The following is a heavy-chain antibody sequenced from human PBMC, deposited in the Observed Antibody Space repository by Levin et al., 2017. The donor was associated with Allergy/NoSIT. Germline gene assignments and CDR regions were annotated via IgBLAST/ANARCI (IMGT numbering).Heavy chain of an antibody. CDR1: GFTFRSYV. Sequence: PGGSLRLSCEVSGFTFRSYVMNWVRQAPGKGLEWVSAISGSGGSTYYADSVRGRFTISRDNSKNTLDLQMNSLRAEDTAVYYCASPGDFIVVANSRAVDVWGQGTTVTVS. V-gene: IGHV3-23*01. D-gene: IGHD3-22*01. J-gene: IGHJ6*02. CDR2: ISGSGGST. CDR3: ASPGDFIVVANSRAVDV.